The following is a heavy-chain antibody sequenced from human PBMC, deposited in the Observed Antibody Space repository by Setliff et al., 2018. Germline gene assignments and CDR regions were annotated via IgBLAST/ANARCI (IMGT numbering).Heavy chain of an antibody. D-gene: IGHD6-19*01. CDR3: ARVSQYSSGWYYYYYYGMDV. CDR1: DYSISSGYY. J-gene: IGHJ6*02. V-gene: IGHV4-38-2*01. CDR2: VFYSGST. Sequence: SETLSLICAVSDYSISSGYYWGWIRQPPGKGLEWIGSVFYSGSTNYNPSLKSRVTISVDTSKNQFSLKLSSVTAADTAVYYCARVSQYSSGWYYYYYYGMDVWGQGTTVTVSS.